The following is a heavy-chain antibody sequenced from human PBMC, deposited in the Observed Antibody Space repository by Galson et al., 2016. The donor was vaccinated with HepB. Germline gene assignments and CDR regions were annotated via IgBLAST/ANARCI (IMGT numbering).Heavy chain of an antibody. D-gene: IGHD1-26*01. J-gene: IGHJ4*02. CDR2: IYQTGTA. Sequence: SETLSLTCAVSGDSISNNYWWSWVRQSPGKGLEWLGEIYQTGTAHYNPSLTSRATISVDKSKNQISLRLNSATAADTAVYYCTRGTLGTTASMAFDYWGQGTLVSVSS. CDR3: TRGTLGTTASMAFDY. V-gene: IGHV4-4*02. CDR1: GDSISNNYW.